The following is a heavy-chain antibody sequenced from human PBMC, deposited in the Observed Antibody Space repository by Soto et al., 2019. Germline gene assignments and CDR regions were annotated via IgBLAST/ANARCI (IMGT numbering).Heavy chain of an antibody. CDR2: IYYSGST. CDR3: ARSSGLYATYHFDA. J-gene: IGHJ5*02. CDR1: GGSISSINW. V-gene: IGHV4-4*02. D-gene: IGHD3-10*01. Sequence: NLSETLSLTCGVSGGSISSINWWSWVRQTPGKGLEWIGEIYYSGSTNYNPSLTSRVSMSVDKSRNQFFLNLTSLTAADTAVYYCARSSGLYATYHFDAWGRGTLVTVSS.